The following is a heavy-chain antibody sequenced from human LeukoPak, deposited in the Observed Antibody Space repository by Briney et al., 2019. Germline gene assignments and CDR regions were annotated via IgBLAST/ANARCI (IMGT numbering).Heavy chain of an antibody. J-gene: IGHJ4*02. CDR2: ISYDGNEK. Sequence: GRSLRLSCVASGFTFSGDAMHWVRQTPGKGLEWVAVISYDGNEKYQVDSVKGRFTISRDNSKNTLYLQMNSLRAEDTAVYYCAKDTPPYDYGDYYFDYWGQGTLVTVSS. CDR1: GFTFSGDA. CDR3: AKDTPPYDYGDYYFDY. D-gene: IGHD4-17*01. V-gene: IGHV3-30-3*01.